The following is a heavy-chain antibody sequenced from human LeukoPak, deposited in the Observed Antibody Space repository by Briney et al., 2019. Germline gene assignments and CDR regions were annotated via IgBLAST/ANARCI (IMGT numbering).Heavy chain of an antibody. CDR3: ARSQWPPRFDY. V-gene: IGHV4-59*01. J-gene: IGHJ4*02. CDR1: GGSISDYY. CDR2: IYYRGST. Sequence: PSETLSLTCTVCGGSISDYYWTWIQQPPGKGLEWIGFIYYRGSTNYNSSLKSRVTMSVDASKSQFSLQLRSVTAADTAVYYCARSQWPPRFDYWGQGILVTVSS. D-gene: IGHD6-19*01.